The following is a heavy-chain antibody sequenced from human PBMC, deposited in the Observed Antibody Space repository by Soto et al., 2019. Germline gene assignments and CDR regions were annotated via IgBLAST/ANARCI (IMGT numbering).Heavy chain of an antibody. CDR1: GFTFSIYE. J-gene: IGHJ3*02. V-gene: IGHV3-48*03. CDR2: ISTSGSTV. D-gene: IGHD6-25*01. Sequence: GGSLRLSCAASGFTFSIYEMNWVRQAPGKGLEWVSYISTSGSTVYNADSVQGRFTISRDNAKNSLYLQMNSLRAEDTAVYYCAREAVDDAFDIWGQGTMVTVSS. CDR3: AREAVDDAFDI.